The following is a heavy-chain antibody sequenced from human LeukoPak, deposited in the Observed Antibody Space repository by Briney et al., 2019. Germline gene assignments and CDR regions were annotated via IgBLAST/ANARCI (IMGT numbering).Heavy chain of an antibody. V-gene: IGHV3-48*01. CDR3: ARDSLTGTTRGDY. J-gene: IGHJ4*02. CDR2: ISSSSTI. D-gene: IGHD1-7*01. Sequence: GGSLRLSCAASGFTFSSYSMNWVRQAPGKGLEWVSYISSSSTIYYADSVKGRFTFSRDNAKNSLYLQMNSLRAEDTAVYYCARDSLTGTTRGDYWGQGTLVTVSS. CDR1: GFTFSSYS.